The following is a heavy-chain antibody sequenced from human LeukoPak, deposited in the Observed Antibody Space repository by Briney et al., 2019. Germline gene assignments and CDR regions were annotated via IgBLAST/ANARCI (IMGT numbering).Heavy chain of an antibody. CDR2: ISTDGSST. CDR3: ARTLWPYDAFDI. J-gene: IGHJ3*02. V-gene: IGHV3-74*01. Sequence: PGGSLRLSCAASGFTFSRYWMHWLRQAPGKGLVWVSRISTDGSSTSYADSVKGRFTISRDNGKNTLYLQMNSLRAEDTAVYYCARTLWPYDAFDIWGQGTMVTVSS. D-gene: IGHD3-16*01. CDR1: GFTFSRYW.